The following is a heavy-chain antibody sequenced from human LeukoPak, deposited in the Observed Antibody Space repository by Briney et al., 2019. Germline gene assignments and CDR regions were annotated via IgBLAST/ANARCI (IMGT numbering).Heavy chain of an antibody. CDR2: IGTAGDT. CDR3: ARAYRGYYGSGSYYNDAFDI. J-gene: IGHJ3*02. D-gene: IGHD3-10*01. CDR1: GFAFSSYD. Sequence: PGGSLRLSCAASGFAFSSYDMHWVHQATGKGLEWVSAIGTAGDTYYPGSVKGRFTISRENAKNSLYLQMNSLRAGDTAVYYCARAYRGYYGSGSYYNDAFDIWGQGTMVTVSS. V-gene: IGHV3-13*04.